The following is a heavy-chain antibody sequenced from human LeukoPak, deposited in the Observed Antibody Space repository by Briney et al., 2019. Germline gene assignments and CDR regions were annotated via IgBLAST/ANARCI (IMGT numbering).Heavy chain of an antibody. V-gene: IGHV3-49*04. D-gene: IGHD2-15*01. CDR2: IRSKAYGGTT. Sequence: QTGGSLRLSCTASGFTFGDYAMSWVRQAPGKGLEWVGFIRSKAYGGTTEYAASVKGRFTISRDGSKSIAYLQMNSLKTEDTAVYYCTRATGEPYCSGGSCYSGGGLFDYWGQGTLVTVSS. CDR1: GFTFGDYA. J-gene: IGHJ4*02. CDR3: TRATGEPYCSGGSCYSGGGLFDY.